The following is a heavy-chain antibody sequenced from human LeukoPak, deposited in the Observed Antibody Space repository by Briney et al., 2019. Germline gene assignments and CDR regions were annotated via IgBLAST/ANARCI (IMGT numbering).Heavy chain of an antibody. D-gene: IGHD5-12*01. CDR1: GYTFTSYG. Sequence: VASVKVSCKASGYTFTSYGISWVRQAPGQGLEWMGWISAYNGNTNYAQKLQGRVTMTTDTSTSTAYMELRSLRSDDTAVYYCARDQGGYSGYDFDYWGQGTLVTVSS. CDR3: ARDQGGYSGYDFDY. V-gene: IGHV1-18*01. J-gene: IGHJ4*02. CDR2: ISAYNGNT.